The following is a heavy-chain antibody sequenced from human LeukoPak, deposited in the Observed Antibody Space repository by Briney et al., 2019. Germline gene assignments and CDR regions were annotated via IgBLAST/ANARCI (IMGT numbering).Heavy chain of an antibody. D-gene: IGHD3-3*01. CDR2: IRYDGSNK. V-gene: IGHV3-30*02. CDR1: GFTFSSYG. J-gene: IGHJ3*02. Sequence: GGSLRLSCAASGFTFSSYGMHWVRQAPGKGLEWVAFIRYDGSNKYYADSVKGRFTISRDNSKNTLYLQVNSLRAEDTAVYYCAKWVSSGLPARDAFDIWGQGTMVTVSS. CDR3: AKWVSSGLPARDAFDI.